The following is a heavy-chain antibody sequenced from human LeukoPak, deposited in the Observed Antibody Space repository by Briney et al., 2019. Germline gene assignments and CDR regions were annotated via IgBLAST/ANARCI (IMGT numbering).Heavy chain of an antibody. CDR3: VRRVRYFGQNDY. J-gene: IGHJ4*02. V-gene: IGHV4-59*08. CDR2: IYYTGST. D-gene: IGHD3-9*01. Sequence: SETLSLTCTVSGVSMSDYYWSWIRQPPGKGLEWIGYIYYTGSTNYHPSLKSRVTMSVDTSKNQISLKLSSVTAADAAVYYCVRRVRYFGQNDYWGQGTLVTVSS. CDR1: GVSMSDYY.